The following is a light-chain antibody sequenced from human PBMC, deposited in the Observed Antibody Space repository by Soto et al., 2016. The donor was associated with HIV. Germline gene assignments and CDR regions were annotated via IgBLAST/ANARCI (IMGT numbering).Light chain of an antibody. CDR2: QDD. J-gene: IGLJ1*01. V-gene: IGLV3-1*01. CDR3: QAWDSSTALYV. Sequence: SYVLTQPPSVSVSPGQAASITCSGDKLGDKYASWYQQKPGQSPVVVIYQDDKRPSGMSERFSGFNSGNTATLTISGTQAMDEADYYCQAWDSSTALYVFGTGTKVTVL. CDR1: KLGDKY.